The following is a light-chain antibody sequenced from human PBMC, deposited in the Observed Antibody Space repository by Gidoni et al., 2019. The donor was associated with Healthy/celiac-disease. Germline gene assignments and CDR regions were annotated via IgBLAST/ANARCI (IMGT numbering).Light chain of an antibody. CDR2: KDS. Sequence: SSELTPPPSLSVSPGQTARITFSGDALPKQYASWYQQKQGQAPVLVIYKDSERPPGIPERFSGSSSGTTVTLTISGVQAEDEADYYCQSADSSGTYRVFGGGTKLTVL. V-gene: IGLV3-25*03. CDR1: ALPKQY. J-gene: IGLJ2*01. CDR3: QSADSSGTYRV.